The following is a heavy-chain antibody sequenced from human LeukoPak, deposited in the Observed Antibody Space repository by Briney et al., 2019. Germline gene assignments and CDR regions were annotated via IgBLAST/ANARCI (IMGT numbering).Heavy chain of an antibody. J-gene: IGHJ3*01. Sequence: GGSLRLSCVALGFTFSTYWMTWVRQAPGKGLEWVANMKGDGSEIHYVDSVKGRFTISRDNAKNSLYLQMNSLRAEDTAVYYCARPAYTAAYDLWGQGTMVTVSS. CDR1: GFTFSTYW. CDR2: MKGDGSEI. D-gene: IGHD3-16*01. CDR3: ARPAYTAAYDL. V-gene: IGHV3-7*01.